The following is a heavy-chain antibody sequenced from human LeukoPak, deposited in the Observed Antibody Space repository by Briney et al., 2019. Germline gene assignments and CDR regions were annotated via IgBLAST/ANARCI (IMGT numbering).Heavy chain of an antibody. CDR3: ARGGSGSGWFPADY. Sequence: SETLSLTCTVSGGSISNYYWSWIRQLAGKGLEWIGRIYTSGSTNYNPSLKSRVTMSVDTSKNQFSLKLSSVTAADTAVYYCARGGSGSGWFPADYWGQGTLVTVSS. J-gene: IGHJ4*02. D-gene: IGHD6-19*01. CDR1: GGSISNYY. CDR2: IYTSGST. V-gene: IGHV4-4*07.